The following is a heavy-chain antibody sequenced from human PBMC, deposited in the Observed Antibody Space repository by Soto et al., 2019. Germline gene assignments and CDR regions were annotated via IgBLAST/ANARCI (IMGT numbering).Heavy chain of an antibody. Sequence: SETLSLTCAVAGGSISSSNWWSWVRHPPGKRLEWSGELYHSGSTNYNPSLKSRVTISVDKSKNQFSLKLSSVTAADTAVYYCARDRRGGCSGGSCYSYYYYGMDVWGQGTTVTVSS. CDR2: LYHSGST. J-gene: IGHJ6*02. CDR3: ARDRRGGCSGGSCYSYYYYGMDV. CDR1: GGSISSSNW. V-gene: IGHV4-4*02. D-gene: IGHD2-15*01.